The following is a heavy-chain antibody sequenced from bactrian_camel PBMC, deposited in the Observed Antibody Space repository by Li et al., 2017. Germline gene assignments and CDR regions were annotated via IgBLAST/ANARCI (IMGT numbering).Heavy chain of an antibody. D-gene: IGHD2*01. J-gene: IGHJ6*01. CDR2: ITRDGAIT. V-gene: IGHV3-3*01. CDR1: VPINRYC. CDR3: AARGPYCYTKLSVRDFTY. Sequence: HVQLVESGGGTVQAGGSLTLSCRASVPINRYCLALFRQAPGKEREGVAGITRDGAITYGGSVKGRFTISQDNAKNTVYLQMNSLKPEDTAMYYCAARGPYCYTKLSVRDFTYWGQGTQVTVS.